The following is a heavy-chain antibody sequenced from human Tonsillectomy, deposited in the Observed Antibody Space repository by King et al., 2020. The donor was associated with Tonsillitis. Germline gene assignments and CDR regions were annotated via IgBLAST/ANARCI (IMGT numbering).Heavy chain of an antibody. CDR2: ITSSSYYI. Sequence: VQLVESGGGLVKPGGSLRLSCAASGFTFSSYSMNWVRQAPGKGLEWVSSITSSSYYIYYADSVKGRFTVSRDNAKTSLYLQMNSLRAEDTAVYYCARYSVALWGFDSWGQGTLLTVSS. D-gene: IGHD5/OR15-5a*01. J-gene: IGHJ4*02. V-gene: IGHV3-21*01. CDR3: ARYSVALWGFDS. CDR1: GFTFSSYS.